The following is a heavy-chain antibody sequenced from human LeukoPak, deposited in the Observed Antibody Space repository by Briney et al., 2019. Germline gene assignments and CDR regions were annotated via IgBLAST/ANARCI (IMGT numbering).Heavy chain of an antibody. Sequence: SETLSLTCTVSGGSISSSSYYWGWIRQPPGKGLKWIGSIYYSGSTYYNPSLKSRVTISVDTSKNQFSLKLSSVTAADTAVYYCARLFSWLNAFDIWGQGTMVTVSS. D-gene: IGHD3-10*01. J-gene: IGHJ3*02. CDR1: GGSISSSSYY. V-gene: IGHV4-39*01. CDR2: IYYSGST. CDR3: ARLFSWLNAFDI.